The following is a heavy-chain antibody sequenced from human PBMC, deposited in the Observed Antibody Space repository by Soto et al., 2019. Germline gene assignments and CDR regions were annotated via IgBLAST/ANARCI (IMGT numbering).Heavy chain of an antibody. J-gene: IGHJ4*02. D-gene: IGHD3-9*01. CDR2: INPNSGGT. V-gene: IGHV1-2*02. CDR3: ARVDCYDILICQEPSFDY. Sequence: GASVKVSCKASGYTFTGYYMHWVRQAPGQGLEWMGWINPNSGGTNYAQKLQGRVTMTRDTSISAAYMELSRLRSDDTAVYYCARVDCYDILICQEPSFDYWGQGTLVTVSS. CDR1: GYTFTGYY.